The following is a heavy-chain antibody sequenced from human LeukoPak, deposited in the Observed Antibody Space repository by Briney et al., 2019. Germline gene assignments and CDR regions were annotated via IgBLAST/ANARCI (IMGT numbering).Heavy chain of an antibody. Sequence: SETLSLTCTVSGGSISSYYWSWIRQPPGKGLEWIGYIYTSGSTNYNPSLKSRVTISVDMSKNQFSLKLSSVTAADTAVYYCARQSDSSSWATWFDPWGQGTLVTVSS. J-gene: IGHJ5*02. V-gene: IGHV4-4*09. CDR1: GGSISSYY. CDR3: ARQSDSSSWATWFDP. CDR2: IYTSGST. D-gene: IGHD6-13*01.